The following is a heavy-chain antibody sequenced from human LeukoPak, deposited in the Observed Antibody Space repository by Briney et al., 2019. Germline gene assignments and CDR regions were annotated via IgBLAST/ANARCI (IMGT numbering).Heavy chain of an antibody. D-gene: IGHD3-9*01. Sequence: GGSLRLSCAASGFTFSSYGMHWVRQAPGKGLEWVAVISYDGSNKYYADSVKGRFTISRDNSKNTLYLQMNSLRAEDTAVYYCAREILTGYYRAAFDIWGQGTMVTVSS. CDR1: GFTFSSYG. CDR2: ISYDGSNK. V-gene: IGHV3-30*03. CDR3: AREILTGYYRAAFDI. J-gene: IGHJ3*02.